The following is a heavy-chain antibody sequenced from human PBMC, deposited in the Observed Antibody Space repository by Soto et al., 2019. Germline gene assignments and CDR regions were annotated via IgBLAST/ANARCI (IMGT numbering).Heavy chain of an antibody. J-gene: IGHJ2*01. V-gene: IGHV1-2*04. CDR1: GYTFTGYY. Sequence: QVQLVQSGAEVKKPGASVKVSCKASGYTFTGYYMHWVRQAPGQGLEWMGWINPNSGGTNYAQKFQGWVTMSRATSISAAYMELSRLRSDDTAVYYCARAPLYGDYAYFDLGGRGTLVTVSS. D-gene: IGHD4-17*01. CDR2: INPNSGGT. CDR3: ARAPLYGDYAYFDL.